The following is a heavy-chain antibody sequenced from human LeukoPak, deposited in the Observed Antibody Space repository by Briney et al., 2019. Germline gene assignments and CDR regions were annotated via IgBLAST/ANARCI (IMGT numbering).Heavy chain of an antibody. CDR2: INPNSGGT. CDR3: ARALPMTMVRGVLGY. J-gene: IGHJ4*02. CDR1: RYTFTDYY. D-gene: IGHD3-10*01. V-gene: IGHV1-2*02. Sequence: GASVKVSCKASRYTFTDYYIHWVRQAPGQGLEWIGWINPNSGGTNSEQKFQGRVTMTRDTSINTVYMELSSLISDDTAVYYCARALPMTMVRGVLGYWGQGTLVTVSS.